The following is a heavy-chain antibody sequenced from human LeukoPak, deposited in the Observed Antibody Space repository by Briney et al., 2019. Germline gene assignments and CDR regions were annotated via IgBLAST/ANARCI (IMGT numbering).Heavy chain of an antibody. D-gene: IGHD3-22*01. CDR2: IVPIYDVT. CDR3: ARVGASTYYYDSSGYYYYYGMDV. CDR1: GITFTNYA. V-gene: IGHV1-69*01. J-gene: IGHJ6*02. Sequence: SVKVSCKASGITFTNYAISWVRQAPGQGLEWTGAIVPIYDVTNYAQSFRGRVTMTADESTSTAYMELSSLRSEDTAVYYCARVGASTYYYDSSGYYYYYGMDVWGQGTTVTVSS.